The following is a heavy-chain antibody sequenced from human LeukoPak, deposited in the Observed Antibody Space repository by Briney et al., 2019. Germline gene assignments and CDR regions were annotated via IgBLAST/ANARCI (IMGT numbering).Heavy chain of an antibody. CDR2: ISWNSGSI. V-gene: IGHV3-9*03. J-gene: IGHJ4*02. CDR1: GFTFDDYA. D-gene: IGHD4-17*01. CDR3: AKAVTIGRLDLDY. Sequence: GGSLRLSCAASGFTFDDYAMHWVRQAPGKGLEWVSGISWNSGSIGYADSVKGRFTISRDNAKNSLYLQMNSLRAEDMALYYCAKAVTIGRLDLDYWGQGTLVTVCS.